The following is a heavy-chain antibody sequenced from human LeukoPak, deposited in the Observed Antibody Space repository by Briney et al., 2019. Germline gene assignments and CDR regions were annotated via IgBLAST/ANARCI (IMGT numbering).Heavy chain of an antibody. V-gene: IGHV1-18*01. D-gene: IGHD6-19*01. CDR1: GYTFTSYD. J-gene: IGHJ4*02. CDR2: ISAYNGNT. Sequence: ASVKVSCKASGYTFTSYDINWVRQATGQGLEWMGWISAYNGNTNYAQKLQGRVTMTTDTSTSTAYMELRSLRSDDTAVYYCASGYSSGWSDYWGQGTLVTVSS. CDR3: ASGYSSGWSDY.